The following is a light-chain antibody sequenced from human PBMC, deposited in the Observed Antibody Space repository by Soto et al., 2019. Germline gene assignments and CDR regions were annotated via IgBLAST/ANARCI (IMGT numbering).Light chain of an antibody. J-gene: IGLJ2*01. CDR2: RNN. Sequence: QSVLTQPPSASGTPGQRVTISCSGSSSNIGSNYVYWYQQLPGTAPTLLIYRNNQRPSGVPDRVSGSKSGTSASLAISGLRSEDEADYYCAAWDDSLSGPRVVFGGGTKLTVL. CDR1: SSNIGSNY. CDR3: AAWDDSLSGPRVV. V-gene: IGLV1-47*01.